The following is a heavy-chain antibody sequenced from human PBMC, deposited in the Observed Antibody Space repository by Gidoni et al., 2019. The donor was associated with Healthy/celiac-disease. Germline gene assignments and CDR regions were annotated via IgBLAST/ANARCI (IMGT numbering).Heavy chain of an antibody. CDR1: GYSISRGYY. CDR3: ARGGAAAGDRSRYYFDY. D-gene: IGHD6-13*01. Sequence: QVQLQESGPGLVKPSETLSLTCAVSGYSISRGYYWGWIRQPPGKGLEWIGSIYHSGSTYYNPSLKSRVTISVDTSKNQFSLKLSSVTAADTAVYYCARGGAAAGDRSRYYFDYWGQGTLVTVSS. J-gene: IGHJ4*02. V-gene: IGHV4-38-2*01. CDR2: IYHSGST.